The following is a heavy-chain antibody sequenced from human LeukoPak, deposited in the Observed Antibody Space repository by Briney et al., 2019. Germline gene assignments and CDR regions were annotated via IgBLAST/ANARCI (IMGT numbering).Heavy chain of an antibody. CDR1: GFTFSSYA. V-gene: IGHV3-30*03. CDR3: AREGYYGSGSPPSLYFDY. D-gene: IGHD3-10*01. Sequence: GGSLRLSCAASGFTFSSYAMSWVRQAPGKGLEWVAVTSSDLNVKLYADSVKGRFTISRDNSRSTLYLQMNSLRPEDTAIYYCAREGYYGSGSPPSLYFDYWDQGTLVTVSS. CDR2: TSSDLNVK. J-gene: IGHJ4*02.